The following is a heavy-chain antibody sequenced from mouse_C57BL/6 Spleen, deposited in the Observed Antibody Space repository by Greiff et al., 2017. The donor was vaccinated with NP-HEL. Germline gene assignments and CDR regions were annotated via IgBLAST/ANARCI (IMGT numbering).Heavy chain of an antibody. Sequence: VQLQQSGAELVRPGASVKLSCTASGFNIKDDYMHWVKQRPEQGLEWIGWIDPENGDTEYASKFQGKATITAYTSSNTAYLQLSSLTSEDTAVYYCTAYYYGSSSWFAYWGQGTLVTVSA. D-gene: IGHD1-1*01. J-gene: IGHJ3*01. CDR2: IDPENGDT. CDR3: TAYYYGSSSWFAY. V-gene: IGHV14-4*01. CDR1: GFNIKDDY.